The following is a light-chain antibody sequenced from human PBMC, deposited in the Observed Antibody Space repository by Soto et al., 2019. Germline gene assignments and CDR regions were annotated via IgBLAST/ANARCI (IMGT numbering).Light chain of an antibody. CDR1: QGISSN. V-gene: IGKV3-15*01. Sequence: EIVMTQSPATLSVSPGERATLSCRASQGISSNLAWYQQKPGQAPRFLIYGASTRATGIPARFSGSGSGTEFTLTISSLQSEDFAVYYCQQYDNWPLTFGGGTKVDI. CDR2: GAS. J-gene: IGKJ4*01. CDR3: QQYDNWPLT.